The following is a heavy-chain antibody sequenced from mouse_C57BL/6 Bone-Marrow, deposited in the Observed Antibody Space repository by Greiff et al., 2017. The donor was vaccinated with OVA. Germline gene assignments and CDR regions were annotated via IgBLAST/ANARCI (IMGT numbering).Heavy chain of an antibody. CDR3: ARHVVADWYFDV. V-gene: IGHV5-15*01. CDR2: ISNLAYSI. J-gene: IGHJ1*03. CDR1: GFPFRAYG. Sequence: EVQGVESGGGLVQPGGSLKLSCAASGFPFRAYGLAWFRQAPRKGPEWVAFISNLAYSIYYADTVTGRFTISRENAKNTLYLEMSSLRSEDTAMYYCARHVVADWYFDVWGTGTTVTVSS. D-gene: IGHD1-1*01.